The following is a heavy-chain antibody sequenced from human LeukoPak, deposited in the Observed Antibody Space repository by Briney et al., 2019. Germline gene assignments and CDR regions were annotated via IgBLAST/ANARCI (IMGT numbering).Heavy chain of an antibody. CDR1: GFTFSSYS. CDR3: ASDPSDAFDI. V-gene: IGHV3-21*01. CDR2: ISSGSSSI. Sequence: AGGSLRPSCAASGFTFSSYSMNWVRQAPGKGLEWVSSISSGSSSIYYADSVKGRFTISRDNAKNSLYLQMNSLRAEDTAVYYCASDPSDAFDIWGQGTMVTVSS. J-gene: IGHJ3*02.